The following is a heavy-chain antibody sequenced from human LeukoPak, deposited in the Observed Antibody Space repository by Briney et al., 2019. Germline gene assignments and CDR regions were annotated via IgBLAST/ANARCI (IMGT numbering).Heavy chain of an antibody. J-gene: IGHJ4*02. Sequence: PGGSLRLSCAASGFTFSSYAMHWVRQAPGKGLEWVAVISYDGSNKYYADSVKGRFTISRDNSKNTLYLQMNSLRAEDTAVYYCARNTLEEAPQGYSGYGVYFDYWGQGTLVTVSS. D-gene: IGHD5-12*01. V-gene: IGHV3-30-3*01. CDR1: GFTFSSYA. CDR3: ARNTLEEAPQGYSGYGVYFDY. CDR2: ISYDGSNK.